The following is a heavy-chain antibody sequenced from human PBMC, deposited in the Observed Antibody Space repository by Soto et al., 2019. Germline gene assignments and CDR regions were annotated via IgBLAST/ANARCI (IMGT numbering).Heavy chain of an antibody. J-gene: IGHJ6*02. CDR3: AKDSVDVGYYYYYGMDV. Sequence: EVQLLESGGGLVQPGGSLRLSCAASGFTFSSYAMSWVRQAPGKGLEWVSAISGSGGSTYYAGCVKGRFNISRDNSKNTLYLQMNSLRAQYTAVYYCAKDSVDVGYYYYYGMDVWGQGTKVTVSS. V-gene: IGHV3-23*01. CDR2: ISGSGGST. CDR1: GFTFSSYA. D-gene: IGHD6-19*01.